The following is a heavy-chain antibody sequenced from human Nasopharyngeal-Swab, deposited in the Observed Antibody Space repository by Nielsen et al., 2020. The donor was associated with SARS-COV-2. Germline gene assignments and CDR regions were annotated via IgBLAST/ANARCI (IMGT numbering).Heavy chain of an antibody. V-gene: IGHV3-21*01. Sequence: GESLKISCAASGLTFSSYSMNWVRQAPGKGLEWVSSISSSSSYIYYVDSVKGRFTISRDNAKNSLYLQMNSLRAEDTAVYYCARNPSPPYSSGWFDYWGQGTLVTVSS. CDR1: GLTFSSYS. J-gene: IGHJ5*01. D-gene: IGHD6-19*01. CDR3: ARNPSPPYSSGWFDY. CDR2: ISSSSSYI.